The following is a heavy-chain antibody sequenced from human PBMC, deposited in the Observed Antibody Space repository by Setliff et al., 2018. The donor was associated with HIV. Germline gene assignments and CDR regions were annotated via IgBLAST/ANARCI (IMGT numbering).Heavy chain of an antibody. Sequence: SVKVSCKASGGTFSSYAISWVRQAPGQGLEWMGGIIPIFGTANYAQKFQGRVTITTDESTSTAYMELSSLRSEDTAVYYCASLSSGYCSSGFISYYYFYYMDVWGKGTTVTSP. D-gene: IGHD2-15*01. V-gene: IGHV1-69*05. J-gene: IGHJ6*03. CDR1: GGTFSSYA. CDR3: ASLSSGYCSSGFISYYYFYYMDV. CDR2: IIPIFGTA.